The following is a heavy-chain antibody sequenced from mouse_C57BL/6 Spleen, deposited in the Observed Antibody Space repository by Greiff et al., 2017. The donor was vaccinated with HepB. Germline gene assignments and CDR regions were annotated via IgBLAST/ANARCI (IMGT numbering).Heavy chain of an antibody. CDR3: VSTTEVTGGLAY. Sequence: QVQLQQPGAELVKPGSLVKLSCKASGYTFTSYWMDWVKQRTGQGLEWIGNIYPSDSETHYNQKFQAKATLTVVKSSSTAYMQLGSLTSGDSAVYYCVSTTEVTGGLAYWGQGTSVTVSA. J-gene: IGHJ4*01. CDR1: GYTFTSYW. CDR2: IYPSDSET. V-gene: IGHV1-61*01. D-gene: IGHD1-1*01.